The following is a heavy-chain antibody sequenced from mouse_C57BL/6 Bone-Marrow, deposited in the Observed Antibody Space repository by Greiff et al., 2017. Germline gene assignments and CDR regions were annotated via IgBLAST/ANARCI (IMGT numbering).Heavy chain of an antibody. CDR2: IRNKANGYTT. CDR1: GFTFTDYY. Sequence: EVKLMESGGGLVQPGGSLSLSCAASGFTFTDYYMSWVRQPPGKALEWLGFIRNKANGYTTEYSASVKGRFTISRDNSQSILYLQMNALRAEDSATYYCARYRAYGYHGLSAMDYWGQGTSVTVSS. V-gene: IGHV7-3*01. J-gene: IGHJ4*01. D-gene: IGHD2-2*01. CDR3: ARYRAYGYHGLSAMDY.